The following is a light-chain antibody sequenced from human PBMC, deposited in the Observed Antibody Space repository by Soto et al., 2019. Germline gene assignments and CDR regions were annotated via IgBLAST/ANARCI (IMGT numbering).Light chain of an antibody. J-gene: IGKJ1*01. CDR1: QSVSSNY. CDR2: GAS. V-gene: IGKV3-20*01. Sequence: EIVLTQSPGTLSLSPGERATLSCRASQSVSSNYLAWYQQKPGQAPRPLIYGASSRATGIPDRFSGSGAGTDFTLTISRLESEDFAVYYCQQYGSSPWTFDQGTEVEIK. CDR3: QQYGSSPWT.